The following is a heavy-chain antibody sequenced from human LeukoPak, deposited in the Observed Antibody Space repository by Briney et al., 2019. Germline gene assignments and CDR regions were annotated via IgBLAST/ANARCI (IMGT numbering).Heavy chain of an antibody. D-gene: IGHD2-2*01. J-gene: IGHJ6*03. CDR1: GGSISSYY. Sequence: SETLSPTCTVSGGSISSYYWSWIRQPPGKGLEWIGYIYYSGSTNYNPSLKSRVTISVDTSKNQFSMRMSLVIGADAAVYYCARTTEGYCSSASCFGFSYSYYMDVWGKGNTVTISS. CDR3: ARTTEGYCSSASCFGFSYSYYMDV. V-gene: IGHV4-59*01. CDR2: IYYSGST.